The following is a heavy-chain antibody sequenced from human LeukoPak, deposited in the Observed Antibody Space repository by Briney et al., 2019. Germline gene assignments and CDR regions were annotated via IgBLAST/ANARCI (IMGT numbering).Heavy chain of an antibody. CDR2: VSANNGNT. Sequence: ASVKVSCKASGYTFTTYGISWVRQAPGQGLEWMGWVSANNGNTNYAQKLQGRVTMTPDTSTSTAYMELRSLRSDDTAVYYCARGPPRGSSTSCFDYWGQGTLVTVSS. CDR3: ARGPPRGSSTSCFDY. V-gene: IGHV1-18*01. J-gene: IGHJ4*02. CDR1: GYTFTTYG. D-gene: IGHD2-2*01.